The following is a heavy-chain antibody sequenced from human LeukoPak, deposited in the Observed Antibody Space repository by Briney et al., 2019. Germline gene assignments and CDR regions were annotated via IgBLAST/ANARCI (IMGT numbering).Heavy chain of an antibody. D-gene: IGHD5-24*01. CDR2: INHNGST. V-gene: IGHV4-34*01. CDR1: GESFSGYY. Sequence: PSETLSLTCAVYGESFSGYYWSWVRQPPGKGLEWIGEINHNGSTNYTPSLKSRVTISVDTSKNQFSLKLSSVTAADTAVYYCARGHSRDGYNPHYYWGQGTLVTVSS. J-gene: IGHJ4*02. CDR3: ARGHSRDGYNPHYY.